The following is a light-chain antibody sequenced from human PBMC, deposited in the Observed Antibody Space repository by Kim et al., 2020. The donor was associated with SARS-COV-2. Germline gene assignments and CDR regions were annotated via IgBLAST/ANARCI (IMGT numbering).Light chain of an antibody. CDR2: GKN. CDR3: NSRDSSGNPNWV. J-gene: IGLJ3*02. Sequence: LGQTVRITCQGDSRRSYYASWYKQKPGQAPVLVIYGKNNRPSGIPDRFSGSSSGNTASLTITGAQAEDEADYYCNSRDSSGNPNWVFGGGTQLTVL. V-gene: IGLV3-19*01. CDR1: SRRSYY.